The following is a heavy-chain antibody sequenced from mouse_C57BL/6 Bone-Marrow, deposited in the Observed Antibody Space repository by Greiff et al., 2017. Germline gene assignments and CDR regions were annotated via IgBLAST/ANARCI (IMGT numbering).Heavy chain of an antibody. CDR3: ARAYYSNYGSWFAY. D-gene: IGHD2-5*01. V-gene: IGHV1-26*01. CDR2: INPNNGGT. CDR1: GYTFTDYY. J-gene: IGHJ3*01. Sequence: EVQLQQSGPELVRPGASVKISCKASGYTFTDYYMNWVKQSHGKSLEWIGDINPNNGGTSYNQKFKGKATLTVDKSSSTAYMELRSLTSEDSAVYYCARAYYSNYGSWFAYWGQGTLVTVSA.